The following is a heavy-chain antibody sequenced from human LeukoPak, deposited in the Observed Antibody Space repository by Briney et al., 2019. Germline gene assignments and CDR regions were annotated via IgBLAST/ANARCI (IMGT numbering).Heavy chain of an antibody. CDR3: AKEARGSGTLYLDY. D-gene: IGHD3-10*01. CDR1: GISFSSNA. J-gene: IGHJ4*02. V-gene: IGHV3-23*01. Sequence: PGGSLRLSCAASGISFSSNAMSWVRQAPGRGQEWVSAISGSGGSTKYADSVKGRFTISRDNSKNTLYLQMNSLRAGDTAVYYCAKEARGSGTLYLDYWGQGTLVTVSS. CDR2: ISGSGGST.